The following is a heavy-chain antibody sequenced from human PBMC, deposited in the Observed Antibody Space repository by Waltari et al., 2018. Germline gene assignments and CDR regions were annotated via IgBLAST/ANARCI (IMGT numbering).Heavy chain of an antibody. CDR1: GYSFTNYA. CDR3: AREVVPAAKIVVNWFDP. CDR2: ITTNPGKP. D-gene: IGHD2-2*01. V-gene: IGHV7-4-1*02. Sequence: QVQLVQSGSEWKKPGASVKVSCKAYGYSFTNYAINWVRQAPGQGLALMGWITTNPGKPTDTQSFTRRFVFSLDTSVSTAYLQINDLKAEDTAIYYCAREVVPAAKIVVNWFDPWGQGTQVTVSS. J-gene: IGHJ5*02.